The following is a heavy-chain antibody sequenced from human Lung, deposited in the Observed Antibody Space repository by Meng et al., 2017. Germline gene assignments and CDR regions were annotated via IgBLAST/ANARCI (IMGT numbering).Heavy chain of an antibody. D-gene: IGHD6-6*01. CDR2: IGGSGGST. Sequence: EVQLWESGGGLVQPGGSPRLSFVASGFTFSSYAMTWVRQAPGKGLEWVASIGGSGGSTYYADSVRGRFTITRDNSKNTVYLQMNSLRAEETAIYYCVRRIEYSSSSGYWGQGTLVTVSS. J-gene: IGHJ4*02. CDR3: VRRIEYSSSSGY. V-gene: IGHV3-23*01. CDR1: GFTFSSYA.